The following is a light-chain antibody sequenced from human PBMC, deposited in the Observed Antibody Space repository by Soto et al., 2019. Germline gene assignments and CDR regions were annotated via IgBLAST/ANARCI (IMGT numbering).Light chain of an antibody. CDR2: EAS. V-gene: IGKV1-27*01. CDR3: QKYNNAPYT. J-gene: IGKJ2*01. Sequence: DIQMTQSPSSLSASVGDRVTVTCRASQGIRNYLAWYQQKPGKVPKLLIYEASTLQSGVPSRFSGSGSGTDFTLTISSLQPEDVATYYCQKYNNAPYTFGQGTKLEIK. CDR1: QGIRNY.